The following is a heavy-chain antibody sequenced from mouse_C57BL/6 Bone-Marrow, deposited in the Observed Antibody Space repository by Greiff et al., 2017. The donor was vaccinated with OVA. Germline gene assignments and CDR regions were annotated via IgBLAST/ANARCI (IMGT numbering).Heavy chain of an antibody. CDR2: IDPNSGGT. CDR3: ARRYDGSSYYAMDY. D-gene: IGHD1-1*01. V-gene: IGHV1-72*01. Sequence: VQLQQPGAELVKPGASVKLSCKASGYTFTSYWMHWVKQRPGRGLEWIGRIDPNSGGTKYNEKFKSKATLTVDKPSSTAYMQLSSLTSEDSAFYYCARRYDGSSYYAMDYWGQGTSVTVSS. CDR1: GYTFTSYW. J-gene: IGHJ4*01.